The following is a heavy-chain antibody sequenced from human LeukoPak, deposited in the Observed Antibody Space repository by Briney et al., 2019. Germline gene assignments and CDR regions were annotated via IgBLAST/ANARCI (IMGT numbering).Heavy chain of an antibody. CDR1: GFTFDDYA. CDR2: ISWNSGSI. V-gene: IGHV3-9*01. D-gene: IGHD3-22*01. Sequence: GGSLRLSCAASGFTFDDYAMHWVRQAPGKGLEWVSGISWNSGSIGYADSVKGRFTISRDNAKNSLYLQMNSLRAEDTALYYCAKINSGYAFDIWGQGTMVTVSS. J-gene: IGHJ3*02. CDR3: AKINSGYAFDI.